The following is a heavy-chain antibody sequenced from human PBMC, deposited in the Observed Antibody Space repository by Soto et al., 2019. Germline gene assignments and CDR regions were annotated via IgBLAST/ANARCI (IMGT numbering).Heavy chain of an antibody. J-gene: IGHJ4*02. Sequence: QVQLVQSGAEVKKPGASVKVSCKASDKTFLSYGISWVRQGPGQGLEWMGWISPYNGNTNYAQDLQGRVTMTTDTSTSTAYMELRSLRSDDTAVYYCATQIDTVMVFRDWGQGTLVTVSS. V-gene: IGHV1-18*01. D-gene: IGHD5-18*01. CDR3: ATQIDTVMVFRD. CDR2: ISPYNGNT. CDR1: DKTFLSYG.